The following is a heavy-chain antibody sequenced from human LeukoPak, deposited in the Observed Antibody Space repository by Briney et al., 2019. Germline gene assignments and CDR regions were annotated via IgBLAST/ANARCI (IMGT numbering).Heavy chain of an antibody. CDR1: GFTFSSYG. V-gene: IGHV3-21*01. CDR3: ARGGAYSYGSFDY. D-gene: IGHD5-18*01. CDR2: ISSSSSSI. Sequence: GGSLRLSCAASGFTFSSYGMHWVRQAPGKGLEWVSSISSSSSSIYYADSVTGRFPISRDNAKNSLYLQMNSLGAEDTAVYYCARGGAYSYGSFDYWGQGTLVTVSS. J-gene: IGHJ4*02.